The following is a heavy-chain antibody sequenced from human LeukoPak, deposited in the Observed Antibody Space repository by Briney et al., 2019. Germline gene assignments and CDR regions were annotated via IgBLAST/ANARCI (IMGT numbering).Heavy chain of an antibody. CDR3: ARDRPHPYYYDSSGYYY. V-gene: IGHV1-18*01. J-gene: IGHJ4*02. D-gene: IGHD3-22*01. CDR2: ISAYNGNT. CDR1: GYTFTSYG. Sequence: ASVKVSCKASGYTFTSYGISWVRQAPGQGLEWMGWISAYNGNTNYAQKLQGRVTMTTDTSTSTAYMELSSLRSEDTAVYYCARDRPHPYYYDSSGYYYWGQGTLVTVSS.